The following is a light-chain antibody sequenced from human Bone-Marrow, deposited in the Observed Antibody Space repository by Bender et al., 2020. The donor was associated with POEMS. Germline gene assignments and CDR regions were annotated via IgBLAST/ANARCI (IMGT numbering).Light chain of an antibody. J-gene: IGLJ2*01. CDR1: SSDIGSYNY. CDR2: DVF. Sequence: QSALTQPPSASGSPGRSVTISCTGTSSDIGSYNYVSWYQQHPGKAPKLIIYDVFRRPSGVPDRFSGSKSGNTASLTVSGLQAEDEADYYCSSYVGSHFFIFGGGTKLTVL. V-gene: IGLV2-8*01. CDR3: SSYVGSHFFI.